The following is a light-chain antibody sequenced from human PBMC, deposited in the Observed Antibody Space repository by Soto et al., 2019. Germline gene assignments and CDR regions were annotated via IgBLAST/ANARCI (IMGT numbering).Light chain of an antibody. CDR2: KGT. CDR1: SSDVGAYNS. V-gene: IGLV2-14*02. J-gene: IGLJ1*01. Sequence: QSVLAQPASVSGSPGQSVTISCTGTSSDVGAYNSVSWYQQHPDKAPQLMIYKGTQRPSGVSNRFSGSTSGNAASLTISGLQAGDEADYYCSSYTSSSTSYVFGTGTKVTVL. CDR3: SSYTSSSTSYV.